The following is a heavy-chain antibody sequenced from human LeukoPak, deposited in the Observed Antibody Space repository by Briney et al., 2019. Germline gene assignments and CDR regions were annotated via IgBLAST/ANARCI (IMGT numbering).Heavy chain of an antibody. Sequence: ASVTVSCKVSGYTLTELSMHWVRQAPGKGLEWMGGFDPEDGETIYAQKFQGRVTMTEATSTATAYMELSSLRSEDTAVYYCATGLPAAKDADAFDIWGQGTMVTVSS. J-gene: IGHJ3*02. CDR2: FDPEDGET. CDR3: ATGLPAAKDADAFDI. D-gene: IGHD2-2*01. V-gene: IGHV1-24*01. CDR1: GYTLTELS.